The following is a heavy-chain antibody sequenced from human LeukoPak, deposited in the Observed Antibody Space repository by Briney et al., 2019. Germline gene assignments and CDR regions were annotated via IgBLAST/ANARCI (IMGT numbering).Heavy chain of an antibody. CDR3: ARVAAAGGNYFDY. Sequence: GASVKVSCKASGGTFSSYAISWVRQAPGQGLEWMGGIIPIFGTANYAQKFQGRVTMTRDMSTSTVYIELNSLRSDDTAVYYCARVAAAGGNYFDYWGQGTLVTVSS. V-gene: IGHV1-69*05. D-gene: IGHD6-13*01. CDR1: GGTFSSYA. J-gene: IGHJ4*02. CDR2: IIPIFGTA.